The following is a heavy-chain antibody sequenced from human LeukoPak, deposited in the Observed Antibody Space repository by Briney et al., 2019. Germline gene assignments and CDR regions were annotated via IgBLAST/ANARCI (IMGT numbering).Heavy chain of an antibody. Sequence: SETLSLTCTASGGSLSSYYWTWIRQPPGKGLEWIGYVYYSGSANYNPSLKSRVTISADTSKNQFSLKLSSVTAADTAVYYCARAAGPSFYYYYYYMDVWGKGTTVTVSS. J-gene: IGHJ6*03. CDR2: VYYSGSA. CDR1: GGSLSSYY. CDR3: ARAAGPSFYYYYYYMDV. V-gene: IGHV4-59*01. D-gene: IGHD2-15*01.